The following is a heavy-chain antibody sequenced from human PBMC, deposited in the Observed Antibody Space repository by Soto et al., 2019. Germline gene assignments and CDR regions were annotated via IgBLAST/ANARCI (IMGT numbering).Heavy chain of an antibody. CDR2: ISGSGGST. V-gene: IGHV3-23*01. Sequence: PGGSLRLSCAASGFTFSSYAMTWVRQAPGKGLEWVSVISGSGGSTYFADSVKGRFTISRDNSKNTLYLQMNSLRAEDTAVYYFARDPDTANPDYFXYWSQGTLVTVSS. J-gene: IGHJ4*02. CDR3: ARDPDTANPDYFXY. D-gene: IGHD5-18*01. CDR1: GFTFSSYA.